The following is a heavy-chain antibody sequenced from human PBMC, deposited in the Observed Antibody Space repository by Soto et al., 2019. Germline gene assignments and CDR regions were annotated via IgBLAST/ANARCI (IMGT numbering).Heavy chain of an antibody. CDR3: ARDRRGYSSSSQPYYFDY. D-gene: IGHD6-6*01. Sequence: SETLSLTCTVSGGFISSYYWSWIRQPAGKGLEWIGRIYTSGSTNYNPSLKSRVTMSVDTSKNQFSLKLSSVTAADTAVYYCARDRRGYSSSSQPYYFDYWGQGTLVTVSS. V-gene: IGHV4-4*07. J-gene: IGHJ4*02. CDR1: GGFISSYY. CDR2: IYTSGST.